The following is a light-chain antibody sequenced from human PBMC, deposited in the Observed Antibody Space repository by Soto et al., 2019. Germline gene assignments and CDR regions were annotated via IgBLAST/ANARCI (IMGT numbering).Light chain of an antibody. J-gene: IGKJ4*01. CDR1: QSVRSSY. Sequence: EIVLTQSPGTQSLSRGERATLSCRASQSVRSSYLAWYQQKPGQAPRLLIYGASTRATGIPARFSGSGSGTEFTPTISSLQSEDFAVYYCQQFSSYPLTFGGGTKVDI. CDR2: GAS. CDR3: QQFSSYPLT. V-gene: IGKV3-20*01.